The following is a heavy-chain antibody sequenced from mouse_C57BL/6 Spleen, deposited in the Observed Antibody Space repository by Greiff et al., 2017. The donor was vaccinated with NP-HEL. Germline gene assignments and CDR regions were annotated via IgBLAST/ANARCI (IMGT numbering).Heavy chain of an antibody. J-gene: IGHJ1*03. Sequence: QVQLQQSGAELMKPGASVKLSCKATGYTFTGYWIEWVKQRPGHGLEWIGEILPGSGSTNYNEKFKGKATFTADTSSNTAYMQLSSLTTEDSAIYYCARGAYYDYDGGWYFDVWGTGTTVTVSS. CDR2: ILPGSGST. CDR3: ARGAYYDYDGGWYFDV. CDR1: GYTFTGYW. V-gene: IGHV1-9*01. D-gene: IGHD2-4*01.